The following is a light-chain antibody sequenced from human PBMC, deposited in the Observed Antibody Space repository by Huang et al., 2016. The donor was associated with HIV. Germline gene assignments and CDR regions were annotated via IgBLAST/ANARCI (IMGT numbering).Light chain of an antibody. V-gene: IGKV3-11*01. CDR1: QSISNH. CDR2: DAS. Sequence: IVLTQSPATLSWYLGERVTLSCRASQSISNHLAWYQQRPGQAPRLLIYDASNRVAGGPARCSGSGSGTDFTLTISSLEPEDFALYYCQQHHSWLTFGGGTKLEVK. CDR3: QQHHSWLT. J-gene: IGKJ4*01.